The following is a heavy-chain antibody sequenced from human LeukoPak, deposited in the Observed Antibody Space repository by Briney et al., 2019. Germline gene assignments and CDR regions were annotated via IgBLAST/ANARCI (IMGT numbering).Heavy chain of an antibody. J-gene: IGHJ4*02. CDR2: IYQSGSA. CDR1: GDSISSGYY. D-gene: IGHD6-13*01. Sequence: PSETLSLTCTVSGDSISSGYYWGWIRQPPGKGLEFIGSIYQSGSAYYNPSLESRVTISVDTSRNQFSLKLSSVTAADTAVYFCAREAEWASSWVDYWGQGTLVTVSS. CDR3: AREAEWASSWVDY. V-gene: IGHV4-38-2*02.